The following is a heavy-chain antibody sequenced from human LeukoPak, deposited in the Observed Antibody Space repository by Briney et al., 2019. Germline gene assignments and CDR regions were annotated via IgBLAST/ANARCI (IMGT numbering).Heavy chain of an antibody. V-gene: IGHV3-21*01. CDR2: ISSSSSYI. CDR1: GFTFSSYS. CDR3: ARVGSLTRATHDAFDI. Sequence: GGSLRLSCAASGFTFSSYSMNWVRQAQGKGLEWFSSISSSSSYIYYADSVKGRLTISRDNAKNSLYLKMNSLRAEDTAVYYCARVGSLTRATHDAFDIWGQGTMVTVSS. D-gene: IGHD1-26*01. J-gene: IGHJ3*02.